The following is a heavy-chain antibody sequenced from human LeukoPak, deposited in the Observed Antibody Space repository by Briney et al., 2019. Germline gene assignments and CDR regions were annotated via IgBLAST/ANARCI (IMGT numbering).Heavy chain of an antibody. Sequence: GGSLRLSCGASGFTFSTYWMGWVRQTPEKGLEWVADIKKDGSAKYYVDSVKGRFTVSRDNSRNTVYLQMNSLRADDTASYYCAKDGGGWYTTGWYYFDSWGQGTLVTVSS. J-gene: IGHJ4*02. V-gene: IGHV3-7*03. CDR3: AKDGGGWYTTGWYYFDS. CDR2: IKKDGSAK. CDR1: GFTFSTYW. D-gene: IGHD6-19*01.